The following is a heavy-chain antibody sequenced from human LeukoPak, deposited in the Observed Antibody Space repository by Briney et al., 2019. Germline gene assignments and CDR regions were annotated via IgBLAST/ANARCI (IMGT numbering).Heavy chain of an antibody. J-gene: IGHJ4*02. CDR3: ARDWNEHYFDY. CDR1: GFTFSSCA. CDR2: ISYDGSNK. Sequence: GRSLRRSCAASGFTFSSCAMHWIRQAPGKGLEWVAVISYDGSNKYYADSVKGRFTISRDNSKNTLYLQMNSLRAEDTAVYYCARDWNEHYFDYWGQGTLVTVSS. D-gene: IGHD1-1*01. V-gene: IGHV3-30*04.